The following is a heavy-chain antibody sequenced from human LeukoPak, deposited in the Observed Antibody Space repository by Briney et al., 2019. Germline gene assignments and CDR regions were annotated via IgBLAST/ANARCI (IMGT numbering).Heavy chain of an antibody. J-gene: IGHJ5*02. CDR2: ISGSGGST. Sequence: PGGSLRLSCAASGFTFSSYAMSWVRQAPGEGLERVSAISGSGGSTYYADSVKGRFTISRDNSKNTLYLQMNSLRAEDTAVYYCAKFRDSSSWVWFDPWGQGTLVTVSS. V-gene: IGHV3-23*01. CDR1: GFTFSSYA. D-gene: IGHD6-13*01. CDR3: AKFRDSSSWVWFDP.